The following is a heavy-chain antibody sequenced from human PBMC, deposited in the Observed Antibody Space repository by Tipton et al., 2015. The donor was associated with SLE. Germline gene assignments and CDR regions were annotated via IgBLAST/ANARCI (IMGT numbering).Heavy chain of an antibody. CDR3: ARRYWGWYFDL. Sequence: TLSLTCAVYGGSFSGYYWSWIRQPPGKGLEWIGEINHSGSTNYNPSLKSRVTISVDTSKNQFSPNVRSVTAADTAVYYCARRYWGWYFDLWGRGTLVTVSS. D-gene: IGHD2-8*02. J-gene: IGHJ2*01. CDR2: INHSGST. V-gene: IGHV4-34*01. CDR1: GGSFSGYY.